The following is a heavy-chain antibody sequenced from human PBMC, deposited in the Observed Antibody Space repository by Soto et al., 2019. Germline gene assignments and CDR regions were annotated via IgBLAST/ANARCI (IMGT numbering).Heavy chain of an antibody. Sequence: GASVKVSCKASGGTFSSYAISWVRQAPGQGLEWMGGIIPIFGTANYAQKFQGRDTITADESTSAAYMELSSLRSEDTAVYYCAGGTAGIAARPGNDYWGQGTLVTVSS. V-gene: IGHV1-69*13. CDR3: AGGTAGIAARPGNDY. CDR2: IIPIFGTA. J-gene: IGHJ4*02. CDR1: GGTFSSYA. D-gene: IGHD6-6*01.